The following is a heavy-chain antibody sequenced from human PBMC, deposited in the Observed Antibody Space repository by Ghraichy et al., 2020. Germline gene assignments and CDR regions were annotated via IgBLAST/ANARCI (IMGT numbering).Heavy chain of an antibody. Sequence: GGSLRLSCAASGFTFSSYGMQWVRQAPVKGLEWVAVIWYNGSNKYYADSVKGRFTISRDNSKNTLYLQMNSLRAEDTAVYYCARVGATGGNYFDYWGQGTLVTFSS. CDR3: ARVGATGGNYFDY. J-gene: IGHJ4*02. CDR2: IWYNGSNK. D-gene: IGHD1-26*01. CDR1: GFTFSSYG. V-gene: IGHV3-33*01.